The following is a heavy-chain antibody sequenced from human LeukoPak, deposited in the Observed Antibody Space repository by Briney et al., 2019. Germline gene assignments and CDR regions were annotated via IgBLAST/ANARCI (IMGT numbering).Heavy chain of an antibody. J-gene: IGHJ4*02. CDR3: TNWGDTWGLDF. CDR2: IKDDGSEK. V-gene: IGHV3-7*01. CDR1: GLNFRKSW. D-gene: IGHD7-27*01. Sequence: TGGSLRLSCAASGLNFRKSWMTWVRQAPGRGLEWVANIKDDGSEKYYVDSVKARFTISRDNAKNSLYLQMNSLSAEDTAVHYCTNWGDTWGLDFWGQGILVSVSS.